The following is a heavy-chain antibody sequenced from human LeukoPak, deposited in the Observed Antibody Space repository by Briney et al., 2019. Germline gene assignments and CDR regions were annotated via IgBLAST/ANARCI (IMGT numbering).Heavy chain of an antibody. CDR2: ISWNSGSI. CDR1: GFTFDDYA. J-gene: IGHJ4*02. V-gene: IGHV3-9*01. CDR3: ARVKDTAMATSYYFDY. D-gene: IGHD5-18*01. Sequence: CRSLRLSCAASGFTFDDYAMHWVRQAPGKGLEWVSGISWNSGSIGYADSVKGRFTISRDNSKNTLYLQMNSLRAEDTAVYYCARVKDTAMATSYYFDYWGQGTLVTVSS.